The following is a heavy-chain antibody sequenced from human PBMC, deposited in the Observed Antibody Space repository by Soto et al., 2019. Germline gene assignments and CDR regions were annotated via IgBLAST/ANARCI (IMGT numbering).Heavy chain of an antibody. D-gene: IGHD3-10*01. V-gene: IGHV3-74*01. Sequence: EVQLVESGGGLVQPGGSLRLSCAASGFTFSSYWMHWVRHAPGKGLVWVSRITSDGSDTTYADSVKGRFTISRDNAKNTLLLQLNSLRAEDTAVYYCARDKVPFYGPGSFAYWGQGTLVTVSS. CDR2: ITSDGSDT. CDR3: ARDKVPFYGPGSFAY. J-gene: IGHJ4*02. CDR1: GFTFSSYW.